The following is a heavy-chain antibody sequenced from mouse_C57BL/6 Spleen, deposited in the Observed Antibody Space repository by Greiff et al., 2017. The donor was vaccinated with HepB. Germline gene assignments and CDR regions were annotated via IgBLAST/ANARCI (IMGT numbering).Heavy chain of an antibody. J-gene: IGHJ4*01. V-gene: IGHV5-6*01. CDR1: GFTFSSYG. Sequence: EVNVVESGGDLVKPGGSLKLSCAASGFTFSSYGMSWVRQTPDKRLEWVATISSGGSYTYYPDSVKGRFTISRDNAKNTLYLQMSSLKSEDTAMYYCARSSSPYAMDYWGQGTSVTVSS. CDR3: ARSSSPYAMDY. CDR2: ISSGGSYT. D-gene: IGHD1-1*01.